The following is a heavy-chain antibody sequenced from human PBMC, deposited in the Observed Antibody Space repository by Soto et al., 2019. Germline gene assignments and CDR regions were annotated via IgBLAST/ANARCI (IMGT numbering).Heavy chain of an antibody. CDR2: IMPMFGVT. Sequence: QVQLVQSGAEVKKPGSSVKVSCRASGGTFSSHTISWVRQAPGQGLEWMGGIMPMFGVTNYARKFQGRLTMTANKSTTTAYMEVSSLTAEDTAVYYCAGEGVTTSMSLPWMGYHYYGLDVWGQGTTVIVSS. V-gene: IGHV1-69*14. J-gene: IGHJ6*02. CDR3: AGEGVTTSMSLPWMGYHYYGLDV. CDR1: GGTFSSHT. D-gene: IGHD1-26*01.